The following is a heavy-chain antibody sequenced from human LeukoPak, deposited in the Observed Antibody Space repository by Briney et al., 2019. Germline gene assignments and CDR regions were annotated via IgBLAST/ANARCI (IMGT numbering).Heavy chain of an antibody. J-gene: IGHJ4*02. CDR2: IYYSGST. CDR3: ARVRYGPGTLNFDY. Sequence: SQTLSLTCTVSGGSISSGGYYWSWIRQHPGKGLEWIGYIYYSGSTYYNPSLKSRVTISVDTSKNQFSLKLSSVTAADTAVYYCARVRYGPGTLNFDYWGQGTLVTVSS. D-gene: IGHD3-10*01. V-gene: IGHV4-31*03. CDR1: GGSISSGGYY.